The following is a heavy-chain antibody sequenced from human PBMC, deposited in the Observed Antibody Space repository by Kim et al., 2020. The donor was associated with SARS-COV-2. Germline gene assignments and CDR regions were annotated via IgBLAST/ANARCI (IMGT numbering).Heavy chain of an antibody. V-gene: IGHV4-31*02. D-gene: IGHD6-13*01. CDR3: ARYRRYSSSWYAPGDWFDP. J-gene: IGHJ5*02. Sequence: SRVTISVDTSKNQFSLKLSSVTAADTAVYYCARYRRYSSSWYAPGDWFDPWGQGTLVTVSS.